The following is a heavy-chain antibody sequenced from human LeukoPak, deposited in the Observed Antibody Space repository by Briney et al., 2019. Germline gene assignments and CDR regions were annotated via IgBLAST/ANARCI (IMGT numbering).Heavy chain of an antibody. V-gene: IGHV1-3*01. CDR3: ARVPLHDSSGHYYPH. D-gene: IGHD3-22*01. J-gene: IGHJ1*01. CDR2: INGGNGNA. Sequence: ASVKVSCTTSGYTFTNYGMHWVRQASGQRLEWMGWINGGNGNAKYSQNFQGRVTIIRDTSASTAYMELSSLRSEDTAVYYCARVPLHDSSGHYYPHWGQGTLVTVSS. CDR1: GYTFTNYG.